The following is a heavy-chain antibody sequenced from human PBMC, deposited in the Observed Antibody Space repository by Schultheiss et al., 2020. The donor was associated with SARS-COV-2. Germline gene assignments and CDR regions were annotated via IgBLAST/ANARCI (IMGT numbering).Heavy chain of an antibody. V-gene: IGHV5-51*01. CDR1: GYTFTSYW. CDR2: INPGDSDT. D-gene: IGHD3/OR15-3a*01. CDR3: ARILYDFWGGYSPFDY. Sequence: GGSLRLSCKGSGYTFTSYWIGWVRQMPGKGLEWMGIINPGDSDTRYGPSFQGRVTISADKSITTAYVQWSSLKASDTAMYYCARILYDFWGGYSPFDYWGQGTLVTVSS. J-gene: IGHJ4*02.